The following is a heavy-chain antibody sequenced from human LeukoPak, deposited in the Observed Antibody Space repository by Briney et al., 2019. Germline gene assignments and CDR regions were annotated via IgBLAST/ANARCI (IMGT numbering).Heavy chain of an antibody. Sequence: GGSLRLSRAASGFTFGSNWMTWVRQAPGRGLEWLANIKADGSEESYADSVKGRFTISRDNAKNLVFLQMNSLRTEDTAVYYCARNTLSAAGDYGGQGTLVSVSS. CDR2: IKADGSEE. CDR1: GFTFGSNW. CDR3: ARNTLSAAGDY. D-gene: IGHD6-13*01. V-gene: IGHV3-7*01. J-gene: IGHJ4*02.